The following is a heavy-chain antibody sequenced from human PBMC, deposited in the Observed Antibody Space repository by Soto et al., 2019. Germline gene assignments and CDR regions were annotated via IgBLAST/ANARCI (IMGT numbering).Heavy chain of an antibody. CDR1: GFTFSSYA. V-gene: IGHV3-23*01. Sequence: GGSLRLSCAASGFTFSSYAMSWVRRAPGKGLEWVSAISGSGISTYYADSGKGRFTISRDNSKNTLYLQMNSLRAEDTAEYYCAKDLSHCSGGNCYPNWFDPWGQGTLVTVSS. CDR2: ISGSGIST. D-gene: IGHD2-15*01. J-gene: IGHJ5*02. CDR3: AKDLSHCSGGNCYPNWFDP.